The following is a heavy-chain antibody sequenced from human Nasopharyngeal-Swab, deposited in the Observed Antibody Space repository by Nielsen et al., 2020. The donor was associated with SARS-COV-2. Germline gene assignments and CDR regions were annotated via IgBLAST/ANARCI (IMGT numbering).Heavy chain of an antibody. CDR3: ARERTAPGTLYYFDY. D-gene: IGHD1/OR15-1a*01. J-gene: IGHJ4*02. Sequence: WIRQPPGKGLEWMGFIHQSGSTTYSPSLKSRLTMSGDTSKNQFSLKLTSVTAADTALYYCARERTAPGTLYYFDYWGQGTPVTVSS. CDR2: IHQSGST. V-gene: IGHV4-30-4*01.